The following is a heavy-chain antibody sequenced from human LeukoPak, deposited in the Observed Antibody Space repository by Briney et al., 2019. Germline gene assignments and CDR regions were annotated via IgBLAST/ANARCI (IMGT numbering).Heavy chain of an antibody. Sequence: PGGSLKISCKGSGYSFTNYGISWVRQMPGKGLEWMGRIDPSDSYSNYGPSFQGHVTISADRSIGTAYLQWRSLKASDTAMYYCARQLDYYDKRDYWGQGTLVTVAS. V-gene: IGHV5-10-1*01. J-gene: IGHJ4*02. D-gene: IGHD3-22*01. CDR1: GYSFTNYG. CDR2: IDPSDSYS. CDR3: ARQLDYYDKRDY.